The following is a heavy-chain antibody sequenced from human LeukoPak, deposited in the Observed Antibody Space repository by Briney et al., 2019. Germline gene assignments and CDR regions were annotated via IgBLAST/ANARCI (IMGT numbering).Heavy chain of an antibody. J-gene: IGHJ4*02. V-gene: IGHV4-59*01. Sequence: SETLSLTCTVSGASISSYSWSWIRQPPGKGLEWIGYIYYSGSTYYNPSLKSRVTISVDTSKNQFSLKLSSVTAADTAVYYCARGLDYGPYYFDYWGQGTLVTVSS. D-gene: IGHD4-17*01. CDR2: IYYSGST. CDR1: GASISSYS. CDR3: ARGLDYGPYYFDY.